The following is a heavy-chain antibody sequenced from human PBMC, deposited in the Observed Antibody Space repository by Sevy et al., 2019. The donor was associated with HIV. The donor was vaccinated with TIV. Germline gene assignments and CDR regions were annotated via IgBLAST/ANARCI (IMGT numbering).Heavy chain of an antibody. CDR1: GFTFSSYG. J-gene: IGHJ6*02. D-gene: IGHD2-15*01. CDR2: IWYDGSNK. Sequence: GGSLRLSCAASGFTFSSYGMHWVRQAPGKGLEWVAVIWYDGSNKYYADSVKGRFTISRDNSKNTLYLQMNSLRAEDTAVYYCARGGDIVVVVAATSHYYGMDVWGQGTTVTSP. V-gene: IGHV3-33*01. CDR3: ARGGDIVVVVAATSHYYGMDV.